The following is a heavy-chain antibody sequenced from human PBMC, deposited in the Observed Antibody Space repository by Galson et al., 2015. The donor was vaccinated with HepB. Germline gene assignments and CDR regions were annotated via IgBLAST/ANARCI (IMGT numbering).Heavy chain of an antibody. CDR2: ISYDGSHQ. CDR3: ARDSGWYFDL. Sequence: SLRLSCAASGFTFSPYAMHWVRQAPGKGLEWVGIISYDGSHQYYGDSVMGRFTISRDNSKNTLYLQMHSLRGTDTAVYYCARDSGWYFDLWGRGTLVTVSS. D-gene: IGHD3-10*01. J-gene: IGHJ2*01. V-gene: IGHV3-30*03. CDR1: GFTFSPYA.